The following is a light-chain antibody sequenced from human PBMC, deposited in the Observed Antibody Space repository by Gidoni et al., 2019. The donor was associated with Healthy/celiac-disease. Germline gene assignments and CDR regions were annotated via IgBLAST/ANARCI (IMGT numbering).Light chain of an antibody. CDR2: GKN. CDR3: NSRDISGNHYV. CDR1: RLRSYY. Sequence: SSELTQDPAVSVALGQTVRITCQGDRLRSYYASWYQQKPGPAPVLVIYGKNKRPSGIPDRFSGSSSGNTASLTITVAQAEDEADYYCNSRDISGNHYVFGTWTKVTVL. V-gene: IGLV3-19*01. J-gene: IGLJ1*01.